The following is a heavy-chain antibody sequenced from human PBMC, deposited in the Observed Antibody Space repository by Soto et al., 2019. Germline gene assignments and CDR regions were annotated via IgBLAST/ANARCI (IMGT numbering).Heavy chain of an antibody. CDR2: ISGSGGST. D-gene: IGHD3-10*01. J-gene: IGHJ6*03. CDR1: GFTFSSYA. Sequence: EVQLLESGGGLVQPGGSLRLSCAASGFTFSSYAMSWVRQAPGKGLEWVSAISGSGGSTYYADSVKGRFTISRDNSKNTLYLQMNSLRAEDTAVYYCAKGSKGPGSYSPYYYYYYMDVWGKGTTVTVSS. CDR3: AKGSKGPGSYSPYYYYYYMDV. V-gene: IGHV3-23*01.